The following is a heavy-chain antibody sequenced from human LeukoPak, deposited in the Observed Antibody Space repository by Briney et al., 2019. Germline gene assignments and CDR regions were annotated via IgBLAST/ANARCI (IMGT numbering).Heavy chain of an antibody. J-gene: IGHJ6*03. CDR1: GYTFTGYY. CDR3: AREIVGATSGYYYYMDV. V-gene: IGHV1-2*02. CDR2: INPNSGGT. Sequence: VKVPCKASGYTFTGYYMHWVRQAPGQGLEWMGWINPNSGGTNYAQKFQGRVTMTRDTSISTAYMELSRLRSDDTAVYYCAREIVGATSGYYYYMDVWGKGTTVTVSS. D-gene: IGHD1-26*01.